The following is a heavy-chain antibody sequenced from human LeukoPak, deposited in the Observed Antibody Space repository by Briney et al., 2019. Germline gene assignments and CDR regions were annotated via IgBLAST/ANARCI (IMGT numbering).Heavy chain of an antibody. V-gene: IGHV3-23*01. Sequence: GGSLRLSCAASGFTFSSYAMSWVRQAPGKGLEWVSGISGSGGSTYYADFVKGRFTISRDNSKNTLYVQMNSLRAEDTAVYYCAKDVSGLKAIDIWGQGTMVTVSS. D-gene: IGHD3-22*01. CDR1: GFTFSSYA. CDR2: ISGSGGST. CDR3: AKDVSGLKAIDI. J-gene: IGHJ3*02.